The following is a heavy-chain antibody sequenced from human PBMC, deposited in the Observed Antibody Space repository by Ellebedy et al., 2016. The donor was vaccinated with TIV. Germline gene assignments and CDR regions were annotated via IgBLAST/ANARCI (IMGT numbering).Heavy chain of an antibody. D-gene: IGHD2/OR15-2a*01. V-gene: IGHV3-7*01. CDR3: AGPAAIGAKTFNF. Sequence: PGGSLRLSCAASGYTFSDYWMIRVRQAPGKGLEWVANINPDGSVQAYVDSVKGRFAISRDNAKNSLYLQMNSLRAEDTAVYFCAGPAAIGAKTFNFWGQGTLVTVSS. J-gene: IGHJ4*02. CDR1: GYTFSDYW. CDR2: INPDGSVQ.